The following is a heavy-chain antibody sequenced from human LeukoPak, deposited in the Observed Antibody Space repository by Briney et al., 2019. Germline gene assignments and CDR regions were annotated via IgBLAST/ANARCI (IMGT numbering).Heavy chain of an antibody. D-gene: IGHD3-10*01. J-gene: IGHJ6*02. V-gene: IGHV1-2*02. CDR1: GYTFTGYY. Sequence: ASVKVSCKASGYTFTGYYMHWVRQAPGQGLEWMGWINPNSGGTNYAQKFQGRVTMTRDTSISTAYMELSRLRSDDTAVYYCAAALTMVRGVITLYYYYGMDVWGQGTTVTVSS. CDR2: INPNSGGT. CDR3: AAALTMVRGVITLYYYYGMDV.